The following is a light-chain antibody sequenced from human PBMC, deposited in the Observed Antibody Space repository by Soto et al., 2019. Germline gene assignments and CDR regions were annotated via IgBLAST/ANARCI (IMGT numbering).Light chain of an antibody. CDR3: QQYGSSRWT. V-gene: IGKV3-20*01. Sequence: EIVLTQSPDTLSLSPGERATLSCRTSETVSDSQLAWYQQKPGQAPRLLIYSVSTRATGIADRFSGSGSGTDFTLTISRLEPADFALYYCQQYGSSRWTFGQGTK. CDR2: SVS. CDR1: ETVSDSQ. J-gene: IGKJ1*01.